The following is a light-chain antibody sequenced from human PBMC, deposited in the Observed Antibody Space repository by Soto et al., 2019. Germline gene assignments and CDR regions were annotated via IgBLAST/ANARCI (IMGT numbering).Light chain of an antibody. CDR1: QSVSSSY. Sequence: EIVLTQSPGTLSLSPGERATLSCRASQSVSSSYLAWYQQKPGQAPRLLIYAASSRTTGVPDRFSGSGSGTDFTLTISRLDPEDFAVYYCQQYGTSPPRTFGQGTKVEI. V-gene: IGKV3-20*01. CDR3: QQYGTSPPRT. J-gene: IGKJ1*01. CDR2: AAS.